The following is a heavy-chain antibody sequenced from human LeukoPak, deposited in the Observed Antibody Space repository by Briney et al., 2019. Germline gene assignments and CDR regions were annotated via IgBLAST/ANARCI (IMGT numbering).Heavy chain of an antibody. J-gene: IGHJ4*02. D-gene: IGHD3-10*01. V-gene: IGHV3-7*01. CDR1: GFSFSYYW. Sequence: GGSLRLSCVASGFSFSYYWMSWVRQAPGKGLEWVANIKHDGNEKYYMDSVKGRFTISRDNAKNSLYLQMNSLRAEDTAVYYCARDRDVLLWFGEPNLDYWGQGTLVTVSS. CDR2: IKHDGNEK. CDR3: ARDRDVLLWFGEPNLDY.